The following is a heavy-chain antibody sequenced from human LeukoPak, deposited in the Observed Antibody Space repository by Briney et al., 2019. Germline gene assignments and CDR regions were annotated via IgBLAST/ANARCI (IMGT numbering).Heavy chain of an antibody. Sequence: GGSLRLSCAASGFTFSSYNMNWVRQAPGKGLEWVSYISSSSNYIYYADSVKGRFTISRDNAKNSLYLQMNSLRAEDTAVYYCAKDHPRYFDWLLYLFDYWGQGTLVTVSS. D-gene: IGHD3-9*01. CDR2: ISSSSNYI. CDR1: GFTFSSYN. CDR3: AKDHPRYFDWLLYLFDY. V-gene: IGHV3-21*01. J-gene: IGHJ4*02.